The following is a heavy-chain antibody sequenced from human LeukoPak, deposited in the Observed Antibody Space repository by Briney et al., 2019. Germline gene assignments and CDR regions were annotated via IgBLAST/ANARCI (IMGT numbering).Heavy chain of an antibody. Sequence: SETLSLTCSVSGGSINNYYWTWIRQPPGKGLEWIGYIFYSGGTNYNPSLKSRLTISVDTSKNQFSLKLSSVTAADTAVYYCARLRGNYFPDYWGQGTLVTVSS. V-gene: IGHV4-59*01. J-gene: IGHJ4*02. D-gene: IGHD4-11*01. CDR1: GGSINNYY. CDR3: ARLRGNYFPDY. CDR2: IFYSGGT.